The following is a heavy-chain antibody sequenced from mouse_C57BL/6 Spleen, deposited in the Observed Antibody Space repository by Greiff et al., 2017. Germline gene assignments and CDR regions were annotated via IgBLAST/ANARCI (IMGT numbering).Heavy chain of an antibody. CDR3: AGDSNYVAY. CDR2: IYPGSGST. J-gene: IGHJ3*01. CDR1: GYTFTSYW. Sequence: QVQLKQPGAELVKPGASVKMSCKASGYTFTSYWITWVKQRPGQGLEWIGDIYPGSGSTNYNEKFKSKATLTVDKSSSTAYMQLSSLTSEDSAVYYCAGDSNYVAYWGQGTLVTVSA. D-gene: IGHD2-5*01. V-gene: IGHV1-55*01.